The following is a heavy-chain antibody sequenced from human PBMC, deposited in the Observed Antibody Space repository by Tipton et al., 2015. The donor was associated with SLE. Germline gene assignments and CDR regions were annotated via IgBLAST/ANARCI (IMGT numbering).Heavy chain of an antibody. CDR3: AKWAASNWFDP. Sequence: SLRLSCAASGFTFSNYAMTWVRQAPGEGLEWVSGISGSGDSAYYADSVKGRFTISRDNSKNTLYLQMNSLRAEDTAVYYCAKWAASNWFDPWGQGTLVTVSP. V-gene: IGHV3-23*01. J-gene: IGHJ5*02. CDR2: ISGSGDSA. CDR1: GFTFSNYA.